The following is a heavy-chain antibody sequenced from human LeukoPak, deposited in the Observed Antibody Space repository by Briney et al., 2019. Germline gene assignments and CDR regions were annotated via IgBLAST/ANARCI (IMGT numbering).Heavy chain of an antibody. CDR1: GGSISSYY. V-gene: IGHV4-4*07. D-gene: IGHD2-2*01. CDR2: IYTSGGT. CDR3: ARDWYQLLGLYNWFDP. Sequence: TSETLSLTCTVSGGSISSYYWSWIRQPAGKGLEWIGRIYTSGGTNYNPSLKSRVTMSVDTSKNQFSLKLSSVTAADTAVYYCARDWYQLLGLYNWFDPWGQGTLVTVSS. J-gene: IGHJ5*02.